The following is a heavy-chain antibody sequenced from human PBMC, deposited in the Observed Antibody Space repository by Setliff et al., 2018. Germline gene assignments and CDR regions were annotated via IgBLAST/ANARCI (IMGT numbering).Heavy chain of an antibody. D-gene: IGHD2-21*01. J-gene: IGHJ4*02. CDR3: TRSRAPSVVLAADFDF. CDR2: INPGNGGT. Sequence: GASVKVSCKASGYTLSKYYMHWARQAPGQGLEWMGTINPGNGGTIYAPEFQGRVNMTRDTFTSTAYMELRSLTSDDTAVYYCTRSRAPSVVLAADFDFWGQGTPVTVSS. CDR1: GYTLSKYY. V-gene: IGHV1-46*01.